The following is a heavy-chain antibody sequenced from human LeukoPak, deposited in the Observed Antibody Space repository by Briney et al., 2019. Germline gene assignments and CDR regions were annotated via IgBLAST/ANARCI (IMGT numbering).Heavy chain of an antibody. J-gene: IGHJ6*03. Sequence: SETLSLTCAVSGGSISSSNWWSWVRQPPGKGLEWIGEIYHSGSTNYNPSLKSRVTISVDKSKNQFSLELSSVTAAGTAVYYCAGLPRAYYYYMDVWGKGTTVTVSS. CDR2: IYHSGST. V-gene: IGHV4-4*02. CDR3: AGLPRAYYYYMDV. D-gene: IGHD5/OR15-5a*01. CDR1: GGSISSSNW.